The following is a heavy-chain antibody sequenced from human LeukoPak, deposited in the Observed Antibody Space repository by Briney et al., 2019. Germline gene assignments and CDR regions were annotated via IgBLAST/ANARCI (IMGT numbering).Heavy chain of an antibody. CDR2: ISGSGVTT. CDR3: AKDRDYYLVGFFDY. CDR1: GFTFSSYA. Sequence: SGGSLRLSCAASGFTFSSYAMSWVRQAPGKGLEWVSAISGSGVTTYYADSVKGRFTISRDNSKNTLYLQMNSLRAEDTGLYYCAKDRDYYLVGFFDYWGQGTLVTVSS. J-gene: IGHJ4*02. D-gene: IGHD3-10*01. V-gene: IGHV3-23*01.